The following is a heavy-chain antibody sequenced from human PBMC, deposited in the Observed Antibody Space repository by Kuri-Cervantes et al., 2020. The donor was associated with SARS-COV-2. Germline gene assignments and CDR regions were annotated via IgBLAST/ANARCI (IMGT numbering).Heavy chain of an antibody. CDR2: ISAYNGNT. CDR1: GYSFTSYG. CDR3: ARESGSSGWYGFDY. J-gene: IGHJ4*02. V-gene: IGHV1-18*04. Sequence: GGSLRLSCKGSGYSFTSYGISWVRQAPGQGLEWMGWISAYNGNTNYAQKLQGRVTMTTDTSTSTAYMELRSLRSDDTAVYYCARESGSSGWYGFDYWGQGTLVTVSS. D-gene: IGHD6-19*01.